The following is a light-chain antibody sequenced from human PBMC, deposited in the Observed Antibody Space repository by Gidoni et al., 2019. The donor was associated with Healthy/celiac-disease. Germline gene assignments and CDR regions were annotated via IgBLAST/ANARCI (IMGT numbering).Light chain of an antibody. Sequence: DIQLTPSPSSLSASVGDRVTITRRASQSISSYLNWYQQKPGKAPKLLIYAASSLQSGVPARFSGSGSGTDFTLTISSLQPEDVATYYCQQSYSTPPTFGQGTKVEIK. V-gene: IGKV1-39*01. CDR3: QQSYSTPPT. J-gene: IGKJ1*01. CDR2: AAS. CDR1: QSISSY.